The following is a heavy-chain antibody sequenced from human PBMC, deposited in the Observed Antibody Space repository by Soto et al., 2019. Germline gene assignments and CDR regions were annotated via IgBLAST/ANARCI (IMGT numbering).Heavy chain of an antibody. J-gene: IGHJ6*02. D-gene: IGHD6-6*01. CDR2: ISSSGSTI. V-gene: IGHV3-48*03. CDR3: ARCSGSGHYYGMDV. CDR1: GFTFSSYE. Sequence: EVQLVESGGGLVQPGGSLRLSCAASGFTFSSYEMNWVRQAPGKGLEWVSYISSSGSTIYYADSVKGRFTISRDNAKNSLYLQMNSLRAEDTAVYYCARCSGSGHYYGMDVWGQGTTVTVSS.